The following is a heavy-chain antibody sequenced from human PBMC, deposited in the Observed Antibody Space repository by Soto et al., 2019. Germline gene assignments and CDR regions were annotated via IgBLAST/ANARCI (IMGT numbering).Heavy chain of an antibody. CDR2: INAGNGDT. V-gene: IGHV1-3*01. CDR1: GISYSTYV. D-gene: IGHD5-12*01. J-gene: IGHJ4*02. Sequence: VQLVQSGAEVKKPGASVRISCTASGISYSTYVIHWVRQAPGQGLECMGWINAGNGDTRYSQRFQGRVTLTRDTPAITTYMDLSSLRSEDTSIYYCARAISGYFTWCQGTLVTVSS. CDR3: ARAISGYFT.